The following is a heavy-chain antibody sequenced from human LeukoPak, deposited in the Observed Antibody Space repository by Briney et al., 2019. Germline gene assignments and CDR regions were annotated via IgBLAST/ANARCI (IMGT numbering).Heavy chain of an antibody. J-gene: IGHJ4*02. CDR3: ARGPYSSGWYQQLLVY. D-gene: IGHD6-19*01. Sequence: PGGPLRLSCAASGFTFSTYAMSWVRQAPGKGLGWVANIKQDGSEKYYVDSVKGRFTISRDNAKNSLYLQMNSLRAEDTAVYYCARGPYSSGWYQQLLVYWGQGTLVTVSS. V-gene: IGHV3-7*01. CDR2: IKQDGSEK. CDR1: GFTFSTYA.